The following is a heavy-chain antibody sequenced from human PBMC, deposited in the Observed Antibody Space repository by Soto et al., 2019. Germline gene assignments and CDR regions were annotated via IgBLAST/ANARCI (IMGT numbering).Heavy chain of an antibody. V-gene: IGHV4-59*01. CDR3: ARAVEQQLVPHFDY. CDR1: GGSISSYY. Sequence: SETLSLTCTVSGGSISSYYWSWIRQPPGKGLEWIGYIYYSGSTNYNPSLNSRVTISVDTSKNQFSLKLRSVTAADTAVYYWARAVEQQLVPHFDYWGQGTLVTVSS. J-gene: IGHJ4*02. CDR2: IYYSGST. D-gene: IGHD6-13*01.